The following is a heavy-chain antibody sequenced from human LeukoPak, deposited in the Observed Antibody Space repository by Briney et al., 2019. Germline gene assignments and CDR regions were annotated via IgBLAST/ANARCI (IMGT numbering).Heavy chain of an antibody. V-gene: IGHV3-48*01. J-gene: IGHJ4*02. CDR2: ISSGGSVM. CDR3: TRDLEY. CDR1: GFTFTDYT. Sequence: PGGPLRLSCGASGFTFTDYTMNWVRQAAGKGPEWISYISSGGSVMYYADSVKGRFTISRDNAENSLYLQMSSLRVEDTAVYYCTRDLEYWGQGVLVTVSS.